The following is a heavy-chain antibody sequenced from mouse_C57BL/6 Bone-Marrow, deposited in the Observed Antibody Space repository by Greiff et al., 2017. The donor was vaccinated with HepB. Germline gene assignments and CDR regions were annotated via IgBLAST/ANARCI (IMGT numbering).Heavy chain of an antibody. V-gene: IGHV10-1*01. Sequence: EVQLVESGGGLVQPKGSLKLSCAASGFSFNTYAMNWVRQAPGQGLEWVARIRSKSNNYATYYADSVKDRFTISREDSESMLYLEMNNLKTEDTAMYYCVRHESAYDYEDYYAMDYWGQGTSVTVSS. D-gene: IGHD2-4*01. CDR1: GFSFNTYA. CDR3: VRHESAYDYEDYYAMDY. CDR2: IRSKSNNYAT. J-gene: IGHJ4*01.